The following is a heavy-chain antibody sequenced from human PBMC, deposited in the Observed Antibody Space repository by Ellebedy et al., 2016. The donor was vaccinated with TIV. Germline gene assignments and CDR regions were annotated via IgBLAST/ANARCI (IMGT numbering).Heavy chain of an antibody. CDR1: GFTFDDYA. J-gene: IGHJ4*02. Sequence: SLKISXAASGFTFDDYAMHWVRQAPGKGLEWVSGFSWNSGSIGYADSVKGRFTISRDNAKNSLYLQMNSLRAEDTALYYCAKSRDIVVVPAAPLDYWGQGTLVTVSS. V-gene: IGHV3-9*01. D-gene: IGHD2-2*01. CDR3: AKSRDIVVVPAAPLDY. CDR2: FSWNSGSI.